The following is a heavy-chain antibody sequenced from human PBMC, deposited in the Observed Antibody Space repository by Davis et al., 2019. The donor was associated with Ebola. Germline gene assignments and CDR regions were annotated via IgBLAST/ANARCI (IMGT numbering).Heavy chain of an antibody. CDR1: GGSIISSSYY. CDR2: IYYSGST. Sequence: SETLSLTCTVSGGSIISSSYYWGWIRQPPGKGLEWIGSIYYSGSTYYNPSLKSRVTISVDTSKNQFSLKLSSVTAADTAVYYCARLLMTTVTVEDYWGQGTLVTVSS. CDR3: ARLLMTTVTVEDY. V-gene: IGHV4-39*01. D-gene: IGHD4-17*01. J-gene: IGHJ4*02.